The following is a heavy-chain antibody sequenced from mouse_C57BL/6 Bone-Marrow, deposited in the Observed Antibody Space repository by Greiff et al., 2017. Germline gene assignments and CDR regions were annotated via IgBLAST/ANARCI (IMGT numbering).Heavy chain of an antibody. Sequence: EVKVEQSGPGLVKPSQSLSLTCSVTGYSITSGYYWSWIRQLPGNLLEWMGFISYDGSNKYNPTLKNRISLTRDTSNTQLFLKLDSVTTEDTASYDCARDRIYYGSSYWYLDVWGTGTTVTVSS. CDR3: ARDRIYYGSSYWYLDV. J-gene: IGHJ1*03. D-gene: IGHD1-1*01. CDR1: GYSITSGYY. CDR2: ISYDGSN. V-gene: IGHV3-6*01.